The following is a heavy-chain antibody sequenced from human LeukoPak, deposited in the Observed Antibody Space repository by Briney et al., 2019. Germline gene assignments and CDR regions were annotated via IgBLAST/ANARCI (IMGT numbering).Heavy chain of an antibody. J-gene: IGHJ3*02. CDR1: GGSFSGYY. CDR2: INHSGST. V-gene: IGHV4-34*01. D-gene: IGHD3-22*01. CDR3: ARGNNYDISSYPKGAFDI. Sequence: SETLSLTCAVYGGSFSGYYWSWIRQPPGKGLEWIGEINHSGSTNYNPSLKSRVTISVDTSKNQFSLKLSSVTAADTAMYYCARGNNYDISSYPKGAFDIWGQGTMGTVSS.